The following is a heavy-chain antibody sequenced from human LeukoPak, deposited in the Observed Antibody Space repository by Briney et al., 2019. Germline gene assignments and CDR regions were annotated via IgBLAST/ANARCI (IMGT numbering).Heavy chain of an antibody. V-gene: IGHV3-21*01. Sequence: GGSLRLSCAASGFTFSSYGMHWVRQAPGKGLEWVSSISSSSSYIYYADSVKGRFTISRDNAKNSLYLQMNSLRAEDTAVYYCARNIVVVPAAPGIDYWGQGTLVTVSS. CDR3: ARNIVVVPAAPGIDY. CDR1: GFTFSSYG. D-gene: IGHD2-2*01. J-gene: IGHJ4*02. CDR2: ISSSSSYI.